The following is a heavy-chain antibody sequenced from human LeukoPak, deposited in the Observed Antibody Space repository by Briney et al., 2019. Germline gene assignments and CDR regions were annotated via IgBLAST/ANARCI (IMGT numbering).Heavy chain of an antibody. CDR1: GGSISSYY. V-gene: IGHV4-59*01. Sequence: SETLSLTCTVSGGSISSYYWSWLRQPPGKGLEWIGYIYGSGSTNYHPSLKGRVTISADTSKNHFSLKLNSVTAADTAVYYCARGYSRSWYQAVVFIWFDPWGQGTLVTVSS. D-gene: IGHD6-13*01. CDR3: ARGYSRSWYQAVVFIWFDP. J-gene: IGHJ5*02. CDR2: IYGSGST.